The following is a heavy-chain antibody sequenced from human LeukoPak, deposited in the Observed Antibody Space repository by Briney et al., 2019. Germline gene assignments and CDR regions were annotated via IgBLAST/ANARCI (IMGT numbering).Heavy chain of an antibody. CDR2: IRAIGGNT. V-gene: IGHV3-23*01. J-gene: IGHJ3*01. CDR1: GLTFSSYA. D-gene: IGHD2-15*01. Sequence: AGSLRLSCAASGLTFSSYAMSWVRQAPGQGLEWVSVIRAIGGNTYYADSVKGRFTISRDNFKSTLYLQMNSLKAEDTAIYYCAKDRDGYCSGGSCFYDVFDVWGQGTMVTVSS. CDR3: AKDRDGYCSGGSCFYDVFDV.